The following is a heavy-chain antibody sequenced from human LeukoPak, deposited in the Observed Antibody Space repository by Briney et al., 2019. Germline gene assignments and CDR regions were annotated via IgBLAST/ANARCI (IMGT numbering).Heavy chain of an antibody. CDR2: IIPIFGTA. CDR3: ARAELGITIFGAARCMDV. J-gene: IGHJ6*02. CDR1: GGTFSSYA. Sequence: ASVKVSCKASGGTFSSYAISWVRQAPGQGLERMGGIIPIFGTANYAQKFQGRVTITADESTSTAYMELSSLRSEDTAVYYCARAELGITIFGAARCMDVWGQGTTVTVSS. D-gene: IGHD3-3*01. V-gene: IGHV1-69*01.